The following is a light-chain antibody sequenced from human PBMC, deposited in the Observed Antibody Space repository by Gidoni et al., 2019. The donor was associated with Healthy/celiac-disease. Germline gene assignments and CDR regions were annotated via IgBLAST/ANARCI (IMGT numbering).Light chain of an antibody. V-gene: IGKV1-8*01. CDR2: AAS. CDR3: QQYYSYPRT. Sequence: AIRMTQSPSSFSASTGDRVTITCRASQGISSYLAWYQQKPGKAPKLLIYAASTLQRGVPSRFSGSGSGTDFTLTISCLQSEDFATYYWQQYYSYPRTFGQGTKVEIK. J-gene: IGKJ1*01. CDR1: QGISSY.